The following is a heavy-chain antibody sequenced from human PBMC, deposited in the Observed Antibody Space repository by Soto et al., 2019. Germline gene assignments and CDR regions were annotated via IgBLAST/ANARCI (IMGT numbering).Heavy chain of an antibody. Sequence: PGGSLRLSCAASGFTFSDAWRTWLRQTPGRGLEWVGRIKNKRSDEATDYAAAVKGRFIISRDDSKNTLYLQMHSLTTEDTAVYYCSTDGLNYGSFDYWGQGTLVTVYS. V-gene: IGHV3-15*01. CDR2: IKNKRSDEAT. D-gene: IGHD1-7*01. CDR3: STDGLNYGSFDY. J-gene: IGHJ4*02. CDR1: GFTFSDAW.